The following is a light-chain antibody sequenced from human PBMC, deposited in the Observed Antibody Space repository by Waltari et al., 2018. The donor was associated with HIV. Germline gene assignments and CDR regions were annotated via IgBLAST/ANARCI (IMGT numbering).Light chain of an antibody. CDR1: RANFGNDY. J-gene: IGLJ1*01. V-gene: IGLV1-51*02. CDR3: GTWDSSLSAV. CDR2: ENN. Sequence: QSVLTQPPSVSAAPGQKVTISCPASRANFGNDYVSWYQQLPGTAPKLLIYENNKRPSGIPDRFSGSKSGTSATLGITGLQTGDEADYYCGTWDSSLSAVFGTGTRVTVL.